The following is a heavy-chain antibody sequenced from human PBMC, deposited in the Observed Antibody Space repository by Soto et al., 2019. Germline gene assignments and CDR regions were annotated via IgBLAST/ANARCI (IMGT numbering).Heavy chain of an antibody. D-gene: IGHD6-13*01. V-gene: IGHV3-74*01. CDR3: VKEGLAADFDS. CDR1: GFTFSNYW. Sequence: EVHLVESGGGLVQPGGSLRLSCAASGFTFSNYWMHWVRQAPGKGLVWVSRIRGDGSMTNYADSVKGRFTISRDNAKNTLHVQMNSLRAEDTAVYYFVKEGLAADFDSWGQGTLVTVSS. J-gene: IGHJ4*02. CDR2: IRGDGSMT.